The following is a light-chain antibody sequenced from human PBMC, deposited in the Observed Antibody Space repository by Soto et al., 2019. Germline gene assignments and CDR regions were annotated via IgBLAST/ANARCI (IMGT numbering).Light chain of an antibody. CDR1: SGDVGAYTY. CDR2: EVS. J-gene: IGLJ3*02. V-gene: IGLV2-14*01. CDR3: SSYTSSTTLV. Sequence: QSALTQPASVSGSPGQPITISCTGTSGDVGAYTYVSWYQQHPGKAPKLMIFEVSHRPSGVSHRFSGSKSGNTASLTISGLQAEDEADYYCSSYTSSTTLVFGGGTKLTFL.